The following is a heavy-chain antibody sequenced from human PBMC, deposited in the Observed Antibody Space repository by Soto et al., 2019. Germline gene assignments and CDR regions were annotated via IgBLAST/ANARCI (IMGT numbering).Heavy chain of an antibody. V-gene: IGHV1-18*01. CDR2: VNTYNGNT. Sequence: ASVNVSCKASGYTFTSFGVNWVRQAPGQGLEWIGWVNTYNGNTKYSQKFQGRVTMTADTSTSTAYMEVGSLRSDDTAIYYCATGAAGIAAHVIWGKGNAFNVSS. CDR1: GYTFTSFG. CDR3: ATGAAGIAAHVI. D-gene: IGHD6-13*01. J-gene: IGHJ6*04.